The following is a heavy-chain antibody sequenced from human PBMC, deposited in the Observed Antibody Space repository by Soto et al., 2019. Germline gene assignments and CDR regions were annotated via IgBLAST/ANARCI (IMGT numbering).Heavy chain of an antibody. CDR2: IFHYGSNE. CDR1: GYTFSLYG. D-gene: IGHD1-26*01. V-gene: IGHV3-30*03. J-gene: IGHJ5*02. CDR3: ARDRGWGIVGPTAFHWFDP. Sequence: TGGSLRLSCAASGYTFSLYGMHWVRQAPGKGLEWVALIFHYGSNEYYADSVKGRFTISRDNSNNTLYLQMDSLTPEDTAVYYCARDRGWGIVGPTAFHWFDPWGQGSLVTVSS.